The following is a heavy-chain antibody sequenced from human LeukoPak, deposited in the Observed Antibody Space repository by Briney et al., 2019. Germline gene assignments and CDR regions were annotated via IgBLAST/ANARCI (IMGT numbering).Heavy chain of an antibody. CDR1: GFAVSSNY. D-gene: IGHD5-12*01. CDR3: AIRKSGNAIDY. CDR2: IYSGGST. J-gene: IGHJ4*02. Sequence: PGGSLRLSCAASGFAVSSNYMSWVRQAPGKGLEWVAVIYSGGSTNYADSVKGRSTISRDNSKNTQYLLMNSLRAEDTAVYYCAIRKSGNAIDYWGQGTLVTVSS. V-gene: IGHV3-66*01.